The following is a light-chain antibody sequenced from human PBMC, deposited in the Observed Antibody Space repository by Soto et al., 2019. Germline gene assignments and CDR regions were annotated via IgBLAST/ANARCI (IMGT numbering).Light chain of an antibody. CDR3: QQRSNWPPIT. CDR1: QSVSSY. V-gene: IGKV3-11*01. Sequence: EIVLTQSPATLSLSPGERANLSCRASQSVSSYLAWYQQKPGQAPRLLIYDASNRATGIPARFSGSGSGTDFTLTISIREPEDFAVYYCQQRSNWPPITFGQGTRLEIK. CDR2: DAS. J-gene: IGKJ5*01.